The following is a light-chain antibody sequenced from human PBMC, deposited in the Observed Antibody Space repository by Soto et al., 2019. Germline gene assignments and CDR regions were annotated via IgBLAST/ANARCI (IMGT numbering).Light chain of an antibody. J-gene: IGKJ5*01. CDR1: QDIRND. CDR3: LQHTGYPIT. Sequence: EIQMTQSTSSLSASVGDTVTSTCRASQDIRNDLGWFQQKPGKAPKRLIYAASTLQSGVPSRFSGSGSGTEFTLTISGLQPEDFATYYCLQHTGYPITFGQGTRLEVK. V-gene: IGKV1-17*01. CDR2: AAS.